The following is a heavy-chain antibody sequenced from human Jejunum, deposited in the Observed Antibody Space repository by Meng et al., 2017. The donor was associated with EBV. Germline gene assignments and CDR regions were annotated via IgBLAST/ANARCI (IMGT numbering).Heavy chain of an antibody. V-gene: IGHV1-2*06. CDR1: GYTFTGYY. J-gene: IGHJ5*02. Sequence: QVPLVQSGAEVKKPGASVTVSCKASGYTFTGYYLHWVRQAPGQGLEWMGRINPNSGGTNYAQKFQGRVTMTRDTSFTTAYMELSRVTSDDTAVYYCAGGTYSQTNWFDPWGQGTLVTVSS. D-gene: IGHD5-18*01. CDR3: AGGTYSQTNWFDP. CDR2: INPNSGGT.